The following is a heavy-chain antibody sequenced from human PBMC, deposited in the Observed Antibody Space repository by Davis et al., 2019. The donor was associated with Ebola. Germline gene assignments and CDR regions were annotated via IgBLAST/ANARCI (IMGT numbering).Heavy chain of an antibody. V-gene: IGHV1-8*01. CDR3: ARGRGYSYGSLLYYYYGMDV. Sequence: ASVKVSCKASGYTFTSYDINWVRQATGQGLEWMGWMNPNSGNTGYAQKFQGRVTMTRNTPISTAYMELSSLRSEDTAVYYCARGRGYSYGSLLYYYYGMDVWGQGTTVTVPS. CDR1: GYTFTSYD. CDR2: MNPNSGNT. D-gene: IGHD5-18*01. J-gene: IGHJ6*02.